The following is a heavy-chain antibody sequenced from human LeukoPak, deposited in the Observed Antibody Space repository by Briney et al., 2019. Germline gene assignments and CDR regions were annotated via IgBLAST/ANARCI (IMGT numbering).Heavy chain of an antibody. CDR2: VSGSGGTT. CDR3: ARGYCSGGSCNWGQFDS. V-gene: IGHV3-23*01. J-gene: IGHJ4*02. CDR1: GFIFSTHA. D-gene: IGHD2-15*01. Sequence: GGSLRLSCAASGFIFSTHAMSWVRLAPGRGLEWVSVVSGSGGTTYYADSVKGRFTISRDNSLSTLSLQMKSLRVEDTALYYCARGYCSGGSCNWGQFDSRGQGTLVTVSS.